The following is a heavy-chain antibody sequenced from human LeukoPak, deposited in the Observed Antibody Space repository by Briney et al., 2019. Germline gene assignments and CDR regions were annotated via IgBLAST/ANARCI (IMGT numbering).Heavy chain of an antibody. D-gene: IGHD3-10*02. CDR1: GFTFSTYD. CDR2: ISSSGSTI. V-gene: IGHV3-48*03. J-gene: IGHJ6*04. Sequence: GGSLRLSCAASGFTFSTYDISWVRQAPGKGLEWVSYISSSGSTIYYADSVKGRFTISRDNAKNSLYLQMNSLRAEDTAVYYCAELGITMIGGVWGKGTTVTISS. CDR3: AELGITMIGGV.